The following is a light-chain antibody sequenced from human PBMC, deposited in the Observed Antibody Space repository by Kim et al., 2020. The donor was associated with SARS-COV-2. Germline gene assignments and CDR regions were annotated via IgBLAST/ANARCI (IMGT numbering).Light chain of an antibody. V-gene: IGLV3-1*01. CDR3: QAWDSAVV. J-gene: IGLJ2*01. Sequence: SVSPGQTASITCSGDKLGDKYAYWYQQKPGQSPVVVIYQDDKRPSGIPARFSGSNSGNTATLTISGTQSADEADYYCQAWDSAVVFGGGTKLTVL. CDR2: QDD. CDR1: KLGDKY.